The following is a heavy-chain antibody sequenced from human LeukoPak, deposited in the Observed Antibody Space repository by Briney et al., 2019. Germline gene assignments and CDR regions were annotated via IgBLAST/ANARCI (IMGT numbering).Heavy chain of an antibody. J-gene: IGHJ4*02. D-gene: IGHD6-19*01. V-gene: IGHV3-74*01. Sequence: PGGSLRLSCAASGFTFSSYWMHWVRQAPGKGLVWVSRIKSDGSSTSHADSVKGRFTISRDNAKNTLYLQMNSLRVEGTAVYYCATAAYSSGWHPYYFDYWGLGTLVTVSS. CDR2: IKSDGSST. CDR1: GFTFSSYW. CDR3: ATAAYSSGWHPYYFDY.